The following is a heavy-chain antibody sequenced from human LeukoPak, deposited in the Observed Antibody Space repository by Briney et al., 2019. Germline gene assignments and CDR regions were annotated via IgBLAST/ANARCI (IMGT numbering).Heavy chain of an antibody. J-gene: IGHJ4*02. CDR1: GFSFGTYW. V-gene: IGHV3-74*01. Sequence: TGGSLRLSCAASGFSFGTYWMHWVRQAPGKGLMWVSGVSSDASNTKYADSVKGRFTISRDNAENTLSLQMSSLRDDDTAVYFCVRFNDIWIGNNPLWGQGTLVTVSS. CDR2: VSSDASNT. CDR3: VRFNDIWIGNNPL. D-gene: IGHD3-3*01.